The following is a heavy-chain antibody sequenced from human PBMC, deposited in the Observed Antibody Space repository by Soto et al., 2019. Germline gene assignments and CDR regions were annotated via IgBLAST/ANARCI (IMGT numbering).Heavy chain of an antibody. J-gene: IGHJ4*02. D-gene: IGHD2-15*01. CDR3: ARRYGGTFDY. Sequence: QVQLQESGPGLVKPSETLSLTCTVSGGSISSYYWSWIRQPPGKGLEWIGYIYYSGSTNYNPSLKSRVPLSVATSKNQFSLKLSSVTAADTAVYYCARRYGGTFDYWGQGTLVTVSS. V-gene: IGHV4-59*08. CDR2: IYYSGST. CDR1: GGSISSYY.